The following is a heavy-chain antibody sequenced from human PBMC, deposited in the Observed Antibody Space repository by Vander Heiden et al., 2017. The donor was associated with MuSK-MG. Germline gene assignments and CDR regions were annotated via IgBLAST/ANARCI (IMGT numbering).Heavy chain of an antibody. CDR3: ARSPTDCSDKTCFKGWLDP. D-gene: IGHD2-21*02. CDR1: GGSIFSVNDF. CDR2: IYYNGNT. J-gene: IGHJ5*02. V-gene: IGHV4-30-4*08. Sequence: QVHLPESGPVLVRASETLYLTCALSGGSIFSVNDFWPWPRHPRGKGLEWIGYIYYNGNTYYNPSLRSRATMSLDTAKNQFSLKLNSLTAADTAVYFCARSPTDCSDKTCFKGWLDPWGQGILVTVSS.